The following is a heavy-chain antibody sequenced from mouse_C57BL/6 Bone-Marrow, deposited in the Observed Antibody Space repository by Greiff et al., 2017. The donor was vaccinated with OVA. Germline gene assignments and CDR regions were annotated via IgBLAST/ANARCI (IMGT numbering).Heavy chain of an antibody. CDR3: TTDDYDGYFDV. V-gene: IGHV14-4*01. Sequence: VQLKESGAELVRPGASVKLSCTASGFNIKDDYMHWVKQRPEQGLEWIGWIDSENGDTEYASKFQGKATITADTSSNTAYLQLSSLTSEDTAVYYCTTDDYDGYFDVWGTGTTVTVSS. CDR1: GFNIKDDY. J-gene: IGHJ1*03. D-gene: IGHD2-4*01. CDR2: IDSENGDT.